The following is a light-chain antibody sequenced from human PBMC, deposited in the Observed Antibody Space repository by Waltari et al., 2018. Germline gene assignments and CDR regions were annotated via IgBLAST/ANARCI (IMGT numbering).Light chain of an antibody. CDR1: KRLTKKY. V-gene: IGKV3-20*01. Sequence: VLTQSPGTLSLSPGERATLSCRASKRLTKKYLAWYQQKPGQAPRLLISGASSRAAGVPDRFSGSGSGTDFTLTISRLEPEDFAVYYCQQYGSSILYTFGQGTKLEIK. J-gene: IGKJ2*01. CDR2: GAS. CDR3: QQYGSSILYT.